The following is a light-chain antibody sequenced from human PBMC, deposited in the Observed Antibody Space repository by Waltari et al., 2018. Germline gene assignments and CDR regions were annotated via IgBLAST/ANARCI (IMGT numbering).Light chain of an antibody. J-gene: IGKJ1*01. CDR3: QHAYGTPRT. CDR1: ANINNY. V-gene: IGKV1-39*01. CDR2: KAY. Sequence: DIEMTQSPSSLSASVGDRVTITCRASANINNYENWYQQKTGKAPKHLIYKAYTLQSGVPSMFSGYGSGTEFSFTISRLQSEDVATYYCQHAYGTPRTFGPGTNV.